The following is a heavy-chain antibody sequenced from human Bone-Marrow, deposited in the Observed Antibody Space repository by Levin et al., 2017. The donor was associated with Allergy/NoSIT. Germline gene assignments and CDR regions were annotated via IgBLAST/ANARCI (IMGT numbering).Heavy chain of an antibody. J-gene: IGHJ4*02. V-gene: IGHV3-23*01. D-gene: IGHD4/OR15-4a*01. CDR3: AKADRPMVQGSYFDY. CDR2: ISGSGGST. CDR1: GFTFSSYA. Sequence: GGSLRLSCAASGFTFSSYAMSWVRQAPGKGLEWVSAISGSGGSTYYADSVKGRFTISRDNSKNTLYLQMNSLRAEDTAVYYCAKADRPMVQGSYFDYWGQGTLVTVSS.